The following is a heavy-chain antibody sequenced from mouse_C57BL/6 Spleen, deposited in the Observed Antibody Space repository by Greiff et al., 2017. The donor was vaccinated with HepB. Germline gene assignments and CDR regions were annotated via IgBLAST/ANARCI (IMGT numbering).Heavy chain of an antibody. J-gene: IGHJ1*03. Sequence: EVQLQQSRPELVKPGASVKISCKASGYTFTDYYMNWVKQSHGKSLEWIGDINPNNGGTSYNQKFKGKATLTVDKSSSTAYMELRSLPSEDSAVYYCARSDSNYGYFDVWGTGTTVTVSS. CDR3: ARSDSNYGYFDV. CDR1: GYTFTDYY. V-gene: IGHV1-26*01. CDR2: INPNNGGT. D-gene: IGHD2-5*01.